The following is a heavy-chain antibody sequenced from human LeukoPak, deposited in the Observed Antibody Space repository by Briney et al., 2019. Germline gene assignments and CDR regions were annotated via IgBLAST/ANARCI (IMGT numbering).Heavy chain of an antibody. CDR2: INPNSGGT. D-gene: IGHD6-13*01. V-gene: IGHV1-2*02. CDR1: GYTLRSYG. CDR3: AKVRDRLSSFYPAA. J-gene: IGHJ4*02. Sequence: ASVKVSCKASGYTLRSYGITWVRQAPGQGLEWMGWINPNSGGTNYAQKFQGRVTMTRDTSITTAYLELSGLTSDDTAMYYCAKVRDRLSSFYPAAWGQGTLVTVSS.